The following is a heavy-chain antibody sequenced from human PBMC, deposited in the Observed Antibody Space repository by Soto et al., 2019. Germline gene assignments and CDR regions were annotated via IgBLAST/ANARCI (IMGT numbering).Heavy chain of an antibody. Sequence: WGSLRLSCLGSVFTFSTYSINWFRQAPGKGLEWVSSISSRSDIYYADSVKGRFTISRDNAKNSVSLQMNSLRAEDTAVYYCAREYTAWPLAYGLDVWGQGTTVTVSS. CDR2: ISSRSDI. CDR3: AREYTAWPLAYGLDV. D-gene: IGHD2-2*02. J-gene: IGHJ6*02. V-gene: IGHV3-21*01. CDR1: VFTFSTYS.